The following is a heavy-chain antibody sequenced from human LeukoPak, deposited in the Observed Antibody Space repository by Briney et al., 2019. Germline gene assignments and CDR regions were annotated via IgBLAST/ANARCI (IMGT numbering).Heavy chain of an antibody. CDR2: ISGSGGST. V-gene: IGHV3-23*01. CDR1: GFTFSSYA. J-gene: IGHJ5*01. CDR3: AKMVSPYYDSSAYYSDS. D-gene: IGHD3-22*01. Sequence: GGSLRLSCAASGFTFSSYAMSWVRQAPGKGLEWVSAISGSGGSTYYADSVKGRFTISRDNSKNTLYLQMNSLRAEDTAVYYCAKMVSPYYDSSAYYSDSWGQGTLVTVSS.